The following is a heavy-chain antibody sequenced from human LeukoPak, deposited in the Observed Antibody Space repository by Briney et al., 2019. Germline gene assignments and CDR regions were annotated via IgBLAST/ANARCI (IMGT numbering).Heavy chain of an antibody. V-gene: IGHV4-59*01. CDR3: ARVRGDFETD. Sequence: PSETLSLTCSVSGGSISSYYWTWIRQPPGKGLEWIGYRYYSGSTTYNPSLKSRVTISVDTSKSQFSLKLISVTAADTAIYYWARVRGDFETDWGQGTLVTVSS. CDR2: RYYSGST. J-gene: IGHJ1*01. CDR1: GGSISSYY. D-gene: IGHD3-16*01.